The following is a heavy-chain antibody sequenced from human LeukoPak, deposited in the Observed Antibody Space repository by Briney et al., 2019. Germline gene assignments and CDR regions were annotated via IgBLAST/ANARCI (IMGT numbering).Heavy chain of an antibody. Sequence: GGCLRLSCAASVFTFSSYAMSWVRQAPWKGLEWVSAISGSGGSTYYADSVKGRFTISRDNSKNTLYLQMNSLRAEDTAVYYCAKDEAAGYSYGLSDYWGQGTLVTVSS. V-gene: IGHV3-23*01. J-gene: IGHJ4*02. CDR1: VFTFSSYA. CDR3: AKDEAAGYSYGLSDY. CDR2: ISGSGGST. D-gene: IGHD5-18*01.